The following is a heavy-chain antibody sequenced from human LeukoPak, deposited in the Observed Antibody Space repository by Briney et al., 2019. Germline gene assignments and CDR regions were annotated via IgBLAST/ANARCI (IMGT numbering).Heavy chain of an antibody. CDR1: GFTFSDYY. CDR2: ISSSGSTI. J-gene: IGHJ4*02. V-gene: IGHV3-11*01. Sequence: GGSLRLSCAASGFTFSDYYMSWIRQAPGKGPEWLSYISSSGSTIKYTDSVKGRFTISRDNAKNSLYLKMNSLRAEDTAVYYCARDHGDYGGHFDYWGQGTLVTVSS. CDR3: ARDHGDYGGHFDY. D-gene: IGHD4-17*01.